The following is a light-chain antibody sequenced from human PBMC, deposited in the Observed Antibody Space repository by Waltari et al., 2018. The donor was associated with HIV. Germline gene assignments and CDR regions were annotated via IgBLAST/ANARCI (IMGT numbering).Light chain of an antibody. CDR2: DVT. J-gene: IGLJ3*02. CDR1: DSDFGLYNF. CDR3: ASFTGDNTVM. V-gene: IGLV2-14*03. Sequence: SAVTQPASVSGLPGQSTTISCTGGDSDFGLYNFVPWYQQHSGKPPKLILYDVTSRASGVSDRFSGSMSGNTASLTISGLRAEDEAHYYCASFTGDNTVMFGGGTEVTVL.